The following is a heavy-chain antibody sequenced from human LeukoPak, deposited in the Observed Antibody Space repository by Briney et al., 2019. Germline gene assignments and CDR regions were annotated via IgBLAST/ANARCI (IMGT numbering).Heavy chain of an antibody. V-gene: IGHV4-4*07. CDR1: GGSISSYY. D-gene: IGHD3-16*01. CDR2: IYASGSS. CDR3: ASEKVEGDYSDY. Sequence: PSQTLSLTCTVSGGSISSYYWSWVRQPAGKGLEWIGRIYASGSSNYNPSLKNRVTMSVDTSKKQFSLKVTSVTAADTAVYYCASEKVEGDYSDYWGQGTLVIVSS. J-gene: IGHJ4*02.